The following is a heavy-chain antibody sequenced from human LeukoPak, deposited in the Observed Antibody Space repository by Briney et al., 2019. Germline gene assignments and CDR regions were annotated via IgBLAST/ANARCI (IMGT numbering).Heavy chain of an antibody. CDR1: GYSFTSYW. J-gene: IGHJ2*01. Sequence: LEXSXKGSGYSFTSYWIGWVRRMPGKGVEWMGIIYPGDSDTRYSPSFQGQVTISADKSISTAYLQWSSLKASDTAMYYCASPGVADWEYFDLWGRGTLVTVSS. V-gene: IGHV5-51*01. D-gene: IGHD6-13*01. CDR3: ASPGVADWEYFDL. CDR2: IYPGDSDT.